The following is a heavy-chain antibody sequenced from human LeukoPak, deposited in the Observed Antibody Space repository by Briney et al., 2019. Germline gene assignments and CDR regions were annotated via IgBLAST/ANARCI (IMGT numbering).Heavy chain of an antibody. CDR1: GFTFGSYE. CDR3: AELGITMIGGV. CDR2: ISGSGDTI. J-gene: IGHJ6*04. Sequence: GGSLRLSCAASGFTFGSYEMNWVHQAPGKGLEWVSYISGSGDTIYYADSAKGRFTISRDNAKNSLYLQMNSLRAEDTAVYYCAELGITMIGGVWGKGTTVTISS. D-gene: IGHD3-10*02. V-gene: IGHV3-48*03.